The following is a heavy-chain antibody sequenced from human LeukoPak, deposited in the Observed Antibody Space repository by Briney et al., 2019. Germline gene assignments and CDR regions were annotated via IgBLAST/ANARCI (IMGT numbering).Heavy chain of an antibody. CDR1: GFTFNDAW. CDR3: TPLRLAASDH. Sequence: GGSLRLSCAAAGFTFNDAWMSWVRQAPGKGLEGVGRIKSKTDGGTIDYAAPVQDRFTISRDESRNTLYLQMNSLKTEDSGVYYCTPLRLAASDHWGQGTLVTVSS. CDR2: IKSKTDGGTI. J-gene: IGHJ4*02. V-gene: IGHV3-15*01. D-gene: IGHD3-9*01.